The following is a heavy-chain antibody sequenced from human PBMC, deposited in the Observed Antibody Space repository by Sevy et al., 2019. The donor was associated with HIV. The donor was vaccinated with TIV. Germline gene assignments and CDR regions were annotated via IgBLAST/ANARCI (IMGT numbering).Heavy chain of an antibody. J-gene: IGHJ4*02. D-gene: IGHD6-13*01. Sequence: GGSLRLSCAASGFTFSTYWMYWVRQVPGKGLVWVSRINSDGSGTTYAGSVKGRFTISRDNAKNTLYLQMNSLRVEDTAVYYCARVNIPAAEWGQGALVTVSS. CDR3: ARVNIPAAE. CDR1: GFTFSTYW. CDR2: INSDGSGT. V-gene: IGHV3-74*01.